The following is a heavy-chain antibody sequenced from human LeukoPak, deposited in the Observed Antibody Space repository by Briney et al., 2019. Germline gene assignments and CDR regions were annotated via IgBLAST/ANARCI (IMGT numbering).Heavy chain of an antibody. D-gene: IGHD3-10*01. Sequence: GSLRLSCTASGFTFDNYAMIWVRQAPGKGLEWVSILGGLSESVYYPDSVKGRFTVSRDNSKDTLYLEINSLGGEDTATYYCARRWLGDPYGMDVWGQGTTVTVSS. J-gene: IGHJ6*02. CDR3: ARRWLGDPYGMDV. CDR2: LGGLSESV. V-gene: IGHV3-23*01. CDR1: GFTFDNYA.